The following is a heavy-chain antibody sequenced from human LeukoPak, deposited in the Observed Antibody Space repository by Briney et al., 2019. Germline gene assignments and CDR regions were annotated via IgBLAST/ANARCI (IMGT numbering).Heavy chain of an antibody. CDR1: GGSFSGYY. J-gene: IGHJ5*02. CDR2: INHSGST. D-gene: IGHD3-3*01. Sequence: PSETLSLTCAVYGGSFSGYYWSWIRQPPGKGLEWIGEINHSGSTNYNPSLKSRVTISVDTSKNQFSLKLSSVTAADTAVYYCARGGLFLWSGYSPSHGDPNWFDPWGQGTLVTVSS. V-gene: IGHV4-34*01. CDR3: ARGGLFLWSGYSPSHGDPNWFDP.